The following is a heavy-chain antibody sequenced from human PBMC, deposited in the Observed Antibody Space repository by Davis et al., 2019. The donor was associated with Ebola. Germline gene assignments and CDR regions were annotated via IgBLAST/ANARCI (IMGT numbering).Heavy chain of an antibody. V-gene: IGHV4-31*11. D-gene: IGHD3-22*01. Sequence: PSETLTLTCAVYGGSFSGYHWTWIRQHPGKGLEWIGYIYYSGSTYYNPSLKSRVTISVDTSKNQFSLKLSSVTAADTAVYYCARDVWGGNLDSSGYLSWFDPWGQGTPVTVSS. CDR3: ARDVWGGNLDSSGYLSWFDP. CDR2: IYYSGST. J-gene: IGHJ5*02. CDR1: GGSFSGYH.